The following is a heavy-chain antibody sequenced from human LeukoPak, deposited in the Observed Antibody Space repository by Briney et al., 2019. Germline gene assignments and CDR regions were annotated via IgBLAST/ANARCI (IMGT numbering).Heavy chain of an antibody. J-gene: IGHJ4*02. CDR2: IYYSGST. D-gene: IGHD3-10*01. Sequence: SETLSLTCTVSGGSISSYYWSWIRQPPGKGLEWIGYIYYSGSTNYNPSLKSRVTISVDTSKNQFSLKLSSVTAADTAVYYCARVAYYYGSGSYRPRIDYWGQGTLVTVSS. CDR1: GGSISSYY. V-gene: IGHV4-59*01. CDR3: ARVAYYYGSGSYRPRIDY.